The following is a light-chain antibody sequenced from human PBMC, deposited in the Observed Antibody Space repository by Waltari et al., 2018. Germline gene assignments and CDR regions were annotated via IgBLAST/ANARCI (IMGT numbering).Light chain of an antibody. J-gene: IGKJ4*01. V-gene: IGKV1-5*03. CDR3: QKYYTYLLT. CDR1: QGINTW. Sequence: DIQMTQSPSTLSASVVDRVTTTCPASQGINTWLAWYQQRPGKPPKLLLYKASTLESGVPSRFSGSRSGTEFTLTISNLQPDDFATYCCQKYYTYLLTFGGGTKVEIK. CDR2: KAS.